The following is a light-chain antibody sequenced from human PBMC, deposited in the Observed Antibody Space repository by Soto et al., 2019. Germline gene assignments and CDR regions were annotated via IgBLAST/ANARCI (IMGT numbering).Light chain of an antibody. CDR3: QQYYSYST. CDR2: AAS. CDR1: QGISSY. J-gene: IGKJ1*01. Sequence: GGRVTITCRASQGISSYLAWYQQKPGKAPKLLIYAASTLQSGVPSRFSGSGSGTDFTLTISCLQSEDFATYYCQQYYSYSTFGQGTKVDIK. V-gene: IGKV1-8*01.